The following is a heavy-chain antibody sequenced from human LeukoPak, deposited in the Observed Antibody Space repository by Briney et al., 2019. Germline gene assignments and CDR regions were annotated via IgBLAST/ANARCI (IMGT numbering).Heavy chain of an antibody. CDR2: IYYSGST. J-gene: IGHJ4*02. CDR3: ARGPLGTPYYFDY. V-gene: IGHV4-59*01. Sequence: PSETLSLTCTVSGGSISSYYWSWLRQPPGKGLEWIGYIYYSGSTNYNPSLKSRVTISVDTSKNQFSLKLSSVTAADTAVYYCARGPLGTPYYFDYWGQGTLVTVSP. CDR1: GGSISSYY. D-gene: IGHD7-27*01.